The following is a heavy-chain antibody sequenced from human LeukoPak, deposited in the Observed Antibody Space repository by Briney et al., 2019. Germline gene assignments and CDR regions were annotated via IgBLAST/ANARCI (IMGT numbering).Heavy chain of an antibody. CDR3: ARDLGIGVAGTDWFDP. J-gene: IGHJ5*01. V-gene: IGHV4-39*07. Sequence: SETLSLTCSVSGDSISSGSYYWGWIRQSPGKGLEWIGTGSTYYNPSLSSRVTISLDTSRNQFSLRLTSVTAADTAVYYCARDLGIGVAGTDWFDPWGQGTTVTVSS. D-gene: IGHD6-19*01. CDR2: GST. CDR1: GDSISSGSYY.